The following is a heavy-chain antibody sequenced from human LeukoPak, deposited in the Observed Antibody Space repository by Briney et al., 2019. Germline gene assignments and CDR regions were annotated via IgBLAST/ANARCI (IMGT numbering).Heavy chain of an antibody. J-gene: IGHJ4*02. V-gene: IGHV4-31*03. CDR1: GGSISSGGYY. Sequence: TLSLTCTVSGGSISSGGYYWSWIRQHPGKGLEWIGYIYYSGSTYYNPSLKSRVTISVDTSKNQFSLKLSSVTAADTAVYYCASQILHPITMILDWGQGTLVTVSS. CDR2: IYYSGST. CDR3: ASQILHPITMILD. D-gene: IGHD3-22*01.